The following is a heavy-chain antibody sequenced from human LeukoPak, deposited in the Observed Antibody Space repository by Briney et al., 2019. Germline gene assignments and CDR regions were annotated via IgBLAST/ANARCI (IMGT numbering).Heavy chain of an antibody. V-gene: IGHV3-30*18. CDR1: GFTFSSYG. CDR2: ISYDGSNK. J-gene: IGHJ4*02. D-gene: IGHD3-10*01. Sequence: PGGSLRLSCAASGFTFSSYGMHWVRQAPGKGLEWVAVISYDGSNKYYADSVKGRFTISRGNSKNTLYLQMNSLRAEDTAVYYCAKVGKMYYGHSHFDYWGQGTLVTVSS. CDR3: AKVGKMYYGHSHFDY.